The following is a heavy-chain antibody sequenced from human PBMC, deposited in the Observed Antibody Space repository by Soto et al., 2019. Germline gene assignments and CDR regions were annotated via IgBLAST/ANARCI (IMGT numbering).Heavy chain of an antibody. CDR1: GASIWSSDYY. V-gene: IGHV4-39*01. Sequence: SETLSLTCTVSGASIWSSDYYWAWIRQPPGKGLEWIGSIYYTGSTYYTPSLKSRVSISADTSKNQFSLKLTSVTAADTAVYHCVSGGRWETPQDYWGQGTLVTVSS. CDR3: VSGGRWETPQDY. CDR2: IYYTGST. D-gene: IGHD1-26*01. J-gene: IGHJ4*02.